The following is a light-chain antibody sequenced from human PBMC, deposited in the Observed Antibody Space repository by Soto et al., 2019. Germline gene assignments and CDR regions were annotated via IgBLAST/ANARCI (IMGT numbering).Light chain of an antibody. CDR3: ASWDDSLNAHD. CDR1: SSKIGTNS. V-gene: IGLV1-44*01. Sequence: QSALTQPPSASGTPGQRVTISCSGSSSKIGTNSVSWYQQLPGTAPKLLIYNNNRRPSGVPDRFFGSKSGTSASLVISGLQSEDEADYYCASWDDSLNAHDFGTGTRSPS. J-gene: IGLJ1*01. CDR2: NNN.